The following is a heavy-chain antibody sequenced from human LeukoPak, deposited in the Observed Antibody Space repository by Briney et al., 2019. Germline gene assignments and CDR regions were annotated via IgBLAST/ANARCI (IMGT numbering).Heavy chain of an antibody. J-gene: IGHJ4*02. D-gene: IGHD3-10*01. CDR1: GGSISSSSYY. CDR2: IYYSGST. Sequence: SETLSLTCTVSGGSISSSSYYWGWIRQPPGKGLEWIGSIYYSGSTYYNPSLKSRVTISVDTSKNQFSLKLSSVTAADTAVYYCARPRSGSYSAFDYWGQGTLVTVSS. CDR3: ARPRSGSYSAFDY. V-gene: IGHV4-39*01.